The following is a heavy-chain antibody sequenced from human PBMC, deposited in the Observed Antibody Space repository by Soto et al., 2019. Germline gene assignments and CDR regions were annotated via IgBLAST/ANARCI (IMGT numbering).Heavy chain of an antibody. Sequence: QVQLVQSGAEVKKPGSSVKVSCKASGGTFSRYAISWVRQAPGQGLEWMGGIIPIFGTANYAQKFQGRVTITADESTSTAYMELSSLRSEDTAVYYCARDGPDYYGSGSYGYYYYGMDVWGQGTTVTVSS. J-gene: IGHJ6*02. D-gene: IGHD3-10*01. V-gene: IGHV1-69*01. CDR3: ARDGPDYYGSGSYGYYYYGMDV. CDR1: GGTFSRYA. CDR2: IIPIFGTA.